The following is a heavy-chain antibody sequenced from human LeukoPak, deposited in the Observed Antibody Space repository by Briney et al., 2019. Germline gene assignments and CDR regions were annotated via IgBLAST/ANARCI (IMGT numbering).Heavy chain of an antibody. V-gene: IGHV1-46*01. J-gene: IGHJ4*02. CDR1: GYTFTSYY. CDR3: ARCHSSGYYYAGGDY. CDR2: INPSGGST. Sequence: ASVKVSCKASGYTFTSYYMHWVRQAPGQGLEWMGIINPSGGSTSYAQKFQGRVTMTRDMSTSTVYMELSSLRSEDTAVSYCARCHSSGYYYAGGDYWGQGTLVTVSS. D-gene: IGHD3-22*01.